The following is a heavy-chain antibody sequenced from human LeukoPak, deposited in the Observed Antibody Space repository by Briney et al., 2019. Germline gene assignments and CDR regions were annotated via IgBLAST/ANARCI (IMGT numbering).Heavy chain of an antibody. J-gene: IGHJ4*02. CDR3: ARESAAAGTFVY. D-gene: IGHD6-13*01. CDR2: IIPIFGTT. Sequence: SSVKVSCQASRYTFTKYFTQWVRQAPGQGLEWMGGIIPIFGTTNYAQKFQGRVTITTDESTSTAYMELSSLRSEDTAVYYCARESAAAGTFVYWGQGTLVTVSS. CDR1: RYTFTKYF. V-gene: IGHV1-69*05.